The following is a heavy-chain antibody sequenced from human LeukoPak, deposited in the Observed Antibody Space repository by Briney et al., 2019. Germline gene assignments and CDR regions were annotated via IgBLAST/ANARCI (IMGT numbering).Heavy chain of an antibody. CDR3: ASYPRYSSTPPFDY. V-gene: IGHV1-2*02. CDR1: GYSFTGQD. D-gene: IGHD6-19*01. Sequence: ASVKVSCKASGYSFTGQDMHLVRQAPGQGLEWMGWINPNSGDTNYAQKFQGRVTMTRDTTISTAYMELNRLTSDDTAVYYCASYPRYSSTPPFDYWGQGTPVTVSS. J-gene: IGHJ4*02. CDR2: INPNSGDT.